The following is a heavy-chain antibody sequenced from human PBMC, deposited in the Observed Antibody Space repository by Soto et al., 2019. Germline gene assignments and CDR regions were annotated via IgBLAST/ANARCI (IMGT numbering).Heavy chain of an antibody. CDR1: GFTFSSYW. V-gene: IGHV3-74*01. CDR2: INSDGSST. Sequence: PGGSLRLSCAASGFTFSSYWMHWVRQAPGKGLVWVSRINSDGSSTSYADSVKGRFTISRDNAKNTLYLQMNSLRAEDTAVYYCASLPCVPTRTSRYYYYYGMDVWGQGTTVTVSS. CDR3: ASLPCVPTRTSRYYYYYGMDV. J-gene: IGHJ6*02.